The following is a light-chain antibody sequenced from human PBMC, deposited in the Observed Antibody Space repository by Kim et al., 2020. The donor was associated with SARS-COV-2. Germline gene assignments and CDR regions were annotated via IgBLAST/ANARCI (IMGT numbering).Light chain of an antibody. V-gene: IGLV3-21*04. CDR3: QVWDTSTDHVV. CDR2: YTS. Sequence: APGKAARVTCGRNNIGGKKVRWYQQKPGQAPVLVKFYTSDRPSGLPARISASNSGNTATLTISGVEAGDEADYYCQVWDTSTDHVVFGGGTQLTVL. J-gene: IGLJ2*01. CDR1: NIGGKK.